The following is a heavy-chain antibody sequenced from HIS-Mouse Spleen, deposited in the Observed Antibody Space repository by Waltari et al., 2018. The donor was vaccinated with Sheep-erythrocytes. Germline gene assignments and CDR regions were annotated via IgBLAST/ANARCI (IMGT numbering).Heavy chain of an antibody. D-gene: IGHD6-13*01. CDR2: IYYRGNT. Sequence: QVQLQESGPGLVKPSQTLSLTCTVPGGSISSGGYYWSWIRQHPGKGREGIGYIYYRGNTYYTPSLKSRVTISVDTSKNQFSLKLSSVTAADTAVYYCARETGIAASKRAFDIWGQGTMVTVSS. J-gene: IGHJ3*02. V-gene: IGHV4-31*03. CDR3: ARETGIAASKRAFDI. CDR1: GGSISSGGYY.